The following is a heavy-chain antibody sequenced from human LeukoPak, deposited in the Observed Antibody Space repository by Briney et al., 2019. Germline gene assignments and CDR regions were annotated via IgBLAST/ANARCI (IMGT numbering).Heavy chain of an antibody. V-gene: IGHV4-4*07. D-gene: IGHD2-2*01. J-gene: IGHJ6*03. CDR1: GGSVSSYY. CDR2: IYTSGST. CDR3: AREWYCSSTSCYPQLYYYYYMDV. Sequence: SETLSLTCTVSGGSVSSYYWSWIRQPAGKGLEWIGRIYTSGSTNYNPSLKSRVTMSVDTSKNQFSLKLSSVTAADTAVYYCAREWYCSSTSCYPQLYYYYYMDVWGKGTTVTVSS.